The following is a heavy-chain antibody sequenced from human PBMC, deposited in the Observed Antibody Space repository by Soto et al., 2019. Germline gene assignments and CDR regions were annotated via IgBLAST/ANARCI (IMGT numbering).Heavy chain of an antibody. D-gene: IGHD2-15*01. CDR1: GFTFSSYS. J-gene: IGHJ4*02. Sequence: EVQLVESGGGLVQPGGSLRLSCAASGFTFSSYSMNWVRQAPGKGLEWVSYISSSSSTIYYADSVKGRLTISRDNAKNSLYLQMNSLRDEDTAVYYCARGRGCSGGSCYTGMGYWGQGTLGTVCS. CDR3: ARGRGCSGGSCYTGMGY. CDR2: ISSSSSTI. V-gene: IGHV3-48*02.